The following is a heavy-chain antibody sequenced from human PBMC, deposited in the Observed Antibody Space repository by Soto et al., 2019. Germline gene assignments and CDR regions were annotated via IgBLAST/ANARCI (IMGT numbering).Heavy chain of an antibody. D-gene: IGHD3-22*01. Sequence: KAGGSLRLSCAASGFTFSTYSMNWVRQAPGKGLEWVSSISSSSTCIYYADSVKGRFTISRDNAKNSLYLQMNSLRAEDTAVYYCARYDSSGYYWPYYYYGIDVWGQGTTVTVSS. CDR2: ISSSSTCI. CDR1: GFTFSTYS. CDR3: ARYDSSGYYWPYYYYGIDV. J-gene: IGHJ6*02. V-gene: IGHV3-21*01.